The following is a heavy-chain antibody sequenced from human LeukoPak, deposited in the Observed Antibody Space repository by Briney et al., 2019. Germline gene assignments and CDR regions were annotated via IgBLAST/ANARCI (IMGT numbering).Heavy chain of an antibody. CDR2: INPNSGGT. CDR1: GYTFTGYY. CDR3: ARDVWFGELSEGFDY. Sequence: ASVKVSCKASGYTFTGYYMHWVRQAPGQGLEWMGWINPNSGGTNYAQKFQGRVTMTRDTSISTAYMELSRLRSDDTAVYCCARDVWFGELSEGFDYWGQGTLVTVSS. J-gene: IGHJ4*02. V-gene: IGHV1-2*02. D-gene: IGHD3-10*01.